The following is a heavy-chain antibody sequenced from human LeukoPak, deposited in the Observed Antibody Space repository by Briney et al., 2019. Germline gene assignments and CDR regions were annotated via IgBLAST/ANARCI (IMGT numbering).Heavy chain of an antibody. D-gene: IGHD4-11*01. CDR3: ARRADTYSKAFDV. Sequence: GASLKISCQGTGYSFTTYWIGWVRQLPGKGLEWMGIIYPGDSDTRYSPSFQGQVTISADKSISTAYLQWSTLKASDTAMYYCARRADTYSKAFDVWGQGTMVTVSS. J-gene: IGHJ3*01. CDR2: IYPGDSDT. CDR1: GYSFTTYW. V-gene: IGHV5-51*01.